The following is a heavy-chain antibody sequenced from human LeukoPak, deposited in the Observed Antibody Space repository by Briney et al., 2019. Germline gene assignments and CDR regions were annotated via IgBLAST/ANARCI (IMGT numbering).Heavy chain of an antibody. V-gene: IGHV4-59*01. CDR3: ARALNSYWYFDL. J-gene: IGHJ2*01. Sequence: SETLSLTCTVSGGSISSYYWSWLRQPPGKGLEWIGYTYYSGSTNYNPSLKSRVTISVDTSKNQFSLKLSSVTAADTAVYYCARALNSYWYFDLWGRGTLVTVSS. CDR1: GGSISSYY. CDR2: TYYSGST.